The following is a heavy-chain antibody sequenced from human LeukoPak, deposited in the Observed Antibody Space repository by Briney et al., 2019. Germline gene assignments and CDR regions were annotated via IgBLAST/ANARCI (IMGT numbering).Heavy chain of an antibody. CDR2: INSKTDGGTT. J-gene: IGHJ6*03. CDR3: TTAGYFDYYYYYIDV. CDR1: GFTFSNAW. V-gene: IGHV3-15*01. Sequence: GGSLRLSCVASGFTFSNAWMTWVRQAPGKGLEWVGRINSKTDGGTTDYGAPAKGRFTISRDDSKNTLYLQMNSLRPEDTAVYYCTTAGYFDYYYYYIDVWGKGTTVTVSS. D-gene: IGHD2/OR15-2a*01.